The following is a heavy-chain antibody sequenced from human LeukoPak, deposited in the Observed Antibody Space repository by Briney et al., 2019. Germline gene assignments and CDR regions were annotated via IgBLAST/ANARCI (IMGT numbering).Heavy chain of an antibody. CDR2: IYWDSSSV. Sequence: GGSLRLSCTVSEFIFDDFAMHWVRQAPGKGLEWVSGIYWDSSSVDYADSVKGRFTISRDNAKNSLYLQMNSLRTDDTAVYYCVKDRKSRDLDSLDIWGQGTMVPVSS. J-gene: IGHJ3*02. V-gene: IGHV3-9*01. D-gene: IGHD5-24*01. CDR1: EFIFDDFA. CDR3: VKDRKSRDLDSLDI.